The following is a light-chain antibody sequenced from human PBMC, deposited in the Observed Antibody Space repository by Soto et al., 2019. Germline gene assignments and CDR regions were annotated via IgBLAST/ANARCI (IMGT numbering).Light chain of an antibody. CDR3: QSYDSSLSGFWV. J-gene: IGLJ3*02. Sequence: QSVLTQPPSVSGAPGQRVTISCTGSSSNIGAGYDVHWYQQLPGTAPKLLIYGNSNQPSGVPDRFSGSKSGTSASLAITGLQAEDEADYYCQSYDSSLSGFWVFGGGTKVTVL. V-gene: IGLV1-40*01. CDR2: GNS. CDR1: SSNIGAGYD.